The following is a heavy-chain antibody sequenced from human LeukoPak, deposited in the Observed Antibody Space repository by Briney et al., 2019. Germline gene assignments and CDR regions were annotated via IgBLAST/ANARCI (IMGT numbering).Heavy chain of an antibody. Sequence: ASVKVSCKASGYTFTSYYMHWVRQAPGQGLEWMGIINPSGGSTSYAQKFQGRVTMTRDMSTSTVYMELSSLRSEDMAVYYCARGQIVVVPAANSHWFDPWGQGTLVTVSS. V-gene: IGHV1-46*01. D-gene: IGHD2-2*01. CDR2: INPSGGST. CDR3: ARGQIVVVPAANSHWFDP. J-gene: IGHJ5*02. CDR1: GYTFTSYY.